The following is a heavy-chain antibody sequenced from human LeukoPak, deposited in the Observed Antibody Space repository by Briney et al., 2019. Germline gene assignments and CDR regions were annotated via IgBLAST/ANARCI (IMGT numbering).Heavy chain of an antibody. J-gene: IGHJ6*03. V-gene: IGHV4-4*07. CDR1: GGSISSYY. CDR3: ARASAGTTYGPDYYYYYMDV. Sequence: SETLSLTCTVSGGSISSYYWSWIRQPAGKGLEWIGRIYTSGSTNYNPSLKSRVTMSVDTSKNQFSLKLSSVTAADTAVYYCARASAGTTYGPDYYYYYMDVWGKGTTVTVSS. D-gene: IGHD1-1*01. CDR2: IYTSGST.